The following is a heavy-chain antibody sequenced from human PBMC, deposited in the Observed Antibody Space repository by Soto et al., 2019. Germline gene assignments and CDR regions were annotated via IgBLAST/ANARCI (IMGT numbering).Heavy chain of an antibody. J-gene: IGHJ6*02. D-gene: IGHD1-7*01. CDR2: IIPIFGTA. CDR3: ARDLLTGTTSNYYGMDV. V-gene: IGHV1-69*13. CDR1: GGTFSSYA. Sequence: SVKVSCKASGGTFSSYAISWVRQAPGQGLEWMGGIIPIFGTANYAQKFQGRVTITADESTSTAYMELSSLRSEDTAVYYCARDLLTGTTSNYYGMDVWGQGXTVTVSS.